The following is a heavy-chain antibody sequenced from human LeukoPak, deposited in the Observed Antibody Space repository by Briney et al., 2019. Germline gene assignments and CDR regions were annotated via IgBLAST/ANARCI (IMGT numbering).Heavy chain of an antibody. J-gene: IGHJ4*02. V-gene: IGHV3-74*01. CDR3: VGTIASRGSEY. Sequence: GGSLRLSCAASGFTFTNYWMHWVRQAPGMGLVWVSRLPPDELGIIYADSVKGRFTVSRDNAKNTVYLQMNNLRVDDTAMYYCVGTIASRGSEYWGQGAPVTVSS. CDR1: GFTFTNYW. CDR2: LPPDELGI. D-gene: IGHD6-6*01.